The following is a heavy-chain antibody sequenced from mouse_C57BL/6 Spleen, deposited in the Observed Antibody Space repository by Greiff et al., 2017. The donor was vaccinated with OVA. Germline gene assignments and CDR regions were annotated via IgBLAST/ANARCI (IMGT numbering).Heavy chain of an antibody. CDR3: ARHYYDYTWFAY. CDR1: GYTFTGYW. Sequence: QVQLQQSGAELMKPGASVKLSCKATGYTFTGYWIEWVKQRPGHGLEWIGEILPGSGSTNYNEKFKGKATFTADTSSNTAYMQLSSLTTEDSAIYYCARHYYDYTWFAYWGQGTLVTVSA. J-gene: IGHJ3*01. D-gene: IGHD2-4*01. CDR2: ILPGSGST. V-gene: IGHV1-9*01.